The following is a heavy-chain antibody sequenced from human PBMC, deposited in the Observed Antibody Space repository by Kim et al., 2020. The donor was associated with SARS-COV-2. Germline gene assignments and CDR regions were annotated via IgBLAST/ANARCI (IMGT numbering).Heavy chain of an antibody. CDR1: GFTFSSYG. Sequence: GGSLRLSCAASGFTFSSYGMHWVRQAPGKGLEWVAVIWYDGSNKYYADSVKGRFTISRDNSKNTLYLQMNSLRAEDTAVYYCAKDLGEDYGDYVGFDYWGQGTLVTVSS. CDR3: AKDLGEDYGDYVGFDY. J-gene: IGHJ4*02. D-gene: IGHD4-17*01. V-gene: IGHV3-33*06. CDR2: IWYDGSNK.